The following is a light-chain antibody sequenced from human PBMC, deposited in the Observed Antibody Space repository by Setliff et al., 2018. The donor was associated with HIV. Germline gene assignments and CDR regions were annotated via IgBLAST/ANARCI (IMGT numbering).Light chain of an antibody. CDR1: KLGEKY. CDR2: QDN. J-gene: IGLJ1*01. V-gene: IGLV3-1*01. Sequence: SYALTQPPSVSVSPGQTASITCSGGKLGEKYASWYQQKPGQSPVVVISQDNKRPSGITERFSGSNSGNTATLTISGTQAMDEADYYCQAWDSSSAAYVFGTGTKVTVL. CDR3: QAWDSSSAAYV.